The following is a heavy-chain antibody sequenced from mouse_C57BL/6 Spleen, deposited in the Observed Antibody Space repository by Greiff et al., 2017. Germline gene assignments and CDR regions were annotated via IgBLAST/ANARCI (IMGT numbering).Heavy chain of an antibody. CDR1: GFTFSNYW. D-gene: IGHD1-1*01. Sequence: EVKVEESGGGLVQPGGSMKLSCVASGFTFSNYWMNWVRQSPEKGLEWVAQIRLKSDNYATHYAESVKGRFTISRDDSKSSVYLQMNNLRAEDTGIYYCTDYYGSIYYWDQGTTLTVSS. V-gene: IGHV6-3*01. CDR3: TDYYGSIYY. J-gene: IGHJ2*01. CDR2: IRLKSDNYAT.